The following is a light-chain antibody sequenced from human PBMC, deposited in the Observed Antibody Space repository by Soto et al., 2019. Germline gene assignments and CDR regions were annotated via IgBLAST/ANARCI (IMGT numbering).Light chain of an antibody. CDR2: AST. CDR1: QSVSSNH. J-gene: IGKJ2*01. Sequence: EIVVTQSPSTLSLSPGERATLSCRASQSVSSNHLAWYQQKPGQAPRLLIFASTGRPTVIPDRFTGSGYGTDFTLTISRLEPEDFAMYYCQQYGSSPYTFGQGTKVEIK. V-gene: IGKV3-20*01. CDR3: QQYGSSPYT.